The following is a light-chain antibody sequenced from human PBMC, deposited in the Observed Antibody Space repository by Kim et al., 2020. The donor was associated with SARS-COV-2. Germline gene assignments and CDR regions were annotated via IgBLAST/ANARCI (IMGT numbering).Light chain of an antibody. CDR1: SSNSGAGYD. V-gene: IGLV1-40*01. CDR3: QSYDSSLSGGV. CDR2: GNS. J-gene: IGLJ3*02. Sequence: RVTSYCPGSSSNSGAGYDVHWYQQLPGTAPKLLIYGNSNRPSGVPDRVSGSKSGTSASLAITGLQAEDEADYYCQSYDSSLSGGVFGGGTKLTVL.